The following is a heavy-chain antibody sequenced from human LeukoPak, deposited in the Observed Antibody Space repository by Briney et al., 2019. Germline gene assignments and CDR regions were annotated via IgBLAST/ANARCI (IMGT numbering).Heavy chain of an antibody. Sequence: ASVKLSCKASGYTFTSYAMNWVRQAPGQGLEWMGWINTNTGNPTYAQGFTGRFVFSLDTSVTTAYLQISSLKAEDTAVYYCAREDYDFWRGYIGWFDPWGQGTLVTVSS. CDR3: AREDYDFWRGYIGWFDP. V-gene: IGHV7-4-1*02. J-gene: IGHJ5*02. CDR2: INTNTGNP. D-gene: IGHD3-3*01. CDR1: GYTFTSYA.